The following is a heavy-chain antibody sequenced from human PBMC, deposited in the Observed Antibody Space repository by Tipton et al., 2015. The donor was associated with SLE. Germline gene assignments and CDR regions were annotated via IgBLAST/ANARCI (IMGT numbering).Heavy chain of an antibody. CDR2: IYTSGST. D-gene: IGHD6-13*01. Sequence: GLVKPSETLSLTCAVYGGSFSGYSWSWIRQPAGKGLEWIGRIYTSGSTNYNPSLKSRATISVDTSKNQFSLKLSSVTAADTAVYYCARSLYKQLTFEFFHHWGQGTLVTVSS. CDR1: GGSFSGYS. J-gene: IGHJ1*01. CDR3: ARSLYKQLTFEFFHH. V-gene: IGHV4-4*07.